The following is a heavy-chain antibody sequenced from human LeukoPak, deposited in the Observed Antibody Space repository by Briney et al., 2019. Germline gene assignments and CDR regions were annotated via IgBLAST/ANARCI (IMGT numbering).Heavy chain of an antibody. CDR2: IKPDGGHQ. CDR3: ASTFPYCVGGSCAW. J-gene: IGHJ4*02. D-gene: IGHD2-15*01. Sequence: GGSLRLSCAASGLAFSDYWMSWVRQAPGKGLEWVANIKPDGGHQNYVDSVKGRFTISRDNAKNSLYLQMNSLRAEDTAIYYCASTFPYCVGGSCAWGGQGTLVTVSS. CDR1: GLAFSDYW. V-gene: IGHV3-7*01.